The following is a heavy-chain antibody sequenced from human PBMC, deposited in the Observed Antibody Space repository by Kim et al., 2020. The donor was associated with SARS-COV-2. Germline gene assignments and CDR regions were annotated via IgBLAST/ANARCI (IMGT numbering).Heavy chain of an antibody. CDR3: AFVVVVAASGKNWFDP. CDR1: GGTFSSYA. CDR2: IIPIFGTA. Sequence: SVKVSCKASGGTFSSYAISWVRQAPGQGLEWMGGIIPIFGTANYAQKFQGRVTITADESTSTAYMELSSLRSEDTAVYYCAFVVVVAASGKNWFDPWGQGTLVTVSS. V-gene: IGHV1-69*13. D-gene: IGHD2-15*01. J-gene: IGHJ5*02.